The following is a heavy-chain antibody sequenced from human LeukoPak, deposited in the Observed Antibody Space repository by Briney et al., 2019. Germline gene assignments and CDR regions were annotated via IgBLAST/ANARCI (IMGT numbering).Heavy chain of an antibody. CDR1: GGIFSSYA. D-gene: IGHD3-22*01. CDR3: AGGLEGDSSDYSLFNFDY. CDR2: IIPILGIT. Sequence: SVKVSCKASGGIFSSYAINWVRQAPGQGLEWMGRIIPILGITNSAQRFQGRVTITADKSTSTAYMDLSSLRSEDTAVYYCAGGLEGDSSDYSLFNFDYWGQGTLVTVSS. J-gene: IGHJ4*02. V-gene: IGHV1-69*04.